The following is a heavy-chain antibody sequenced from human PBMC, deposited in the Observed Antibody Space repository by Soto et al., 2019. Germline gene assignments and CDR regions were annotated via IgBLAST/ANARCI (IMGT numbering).Heavy chain of an antibody. J-gene: IGHJ5*02. CDR3: ARIRVVATIVEGQNWFDP. CDR2: IFSNDEK. Sequence: QVTLKESGPVLVKPTETLTLTCTVSGFSIRNVRMGVSWIRQPPGKALEWLAHIFSNDEKSYSTSLKSRLTISKDTSKSQVVLTMTNMDPVDTATYYCARIRVVATIVEGQNWFDPWGQGTLVPVSS. CDR1: GFSIRNVRMG. V-gene: IGHV2-26*01. D-gene: IGHD5-12*01.